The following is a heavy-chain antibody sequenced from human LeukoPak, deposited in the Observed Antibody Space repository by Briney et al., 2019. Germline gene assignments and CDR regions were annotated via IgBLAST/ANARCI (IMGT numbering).Heavy chain of an antibody. CDR3: GRVHYDSDPPMYYFDY. CDR1: GGSTSNYF. V-gene: IGHV4-4*07. J-gene: IGHJ4*02. Sequence: SETLSLTCTVSGGSTSNYFCTWLRQSAGKGLEWIGRIHTSGSTNYNPSLKRGVIISVGTSNNQFFLKLSSGPAADTAVYYGGRVHYDSDPPMYYFDYWGQGTLVTVSS. CDR2: IHTSGST. D-gene: IGHD3-3*01.